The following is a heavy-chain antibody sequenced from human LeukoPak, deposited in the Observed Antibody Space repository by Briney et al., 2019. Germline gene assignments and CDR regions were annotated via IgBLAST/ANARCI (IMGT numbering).Heavy chain of an antibody. CDR3: ARVDRYYGSGSYYIDY. J-gene: IGHJ4*02. CDR2: ISGYNGNT. Sequence: ASVKVSCTASGYTFTSYGISWVRQAPGQGLEWMGWISGYNGNTNYVQKLQGRVTMTTDTSTSTAYMELRSLRSADTAVYYCARVDRYYGSGSYYIDYWGQGALVTVSS. D-gene: IGHD3-10*01. CDR1: GYTFTSYG. V-gene: IGHV1-18*01.